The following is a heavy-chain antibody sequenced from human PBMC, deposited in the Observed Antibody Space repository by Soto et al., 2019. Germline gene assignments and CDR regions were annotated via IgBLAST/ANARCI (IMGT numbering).Heavy chain of an antibody. V-gene: IGHV1-3*01. CDR1: GYTFTSYA. CDR2: INAGNGNT. Sequence: ASVKVSCKASGYTFTSYAMHWVRQAPGQRLEWMGWINAGNGNTKYSQKFQGRVTITRDTSASTAYVELSSLRSEDTAVYYCARGGGNSRGYYYGMDVWGQGTTVTVSS. J-gene: IGHJ6*02. CDR3: ARGGGNSRGYYYGMDV. D-gene: IGHD2-21*02.